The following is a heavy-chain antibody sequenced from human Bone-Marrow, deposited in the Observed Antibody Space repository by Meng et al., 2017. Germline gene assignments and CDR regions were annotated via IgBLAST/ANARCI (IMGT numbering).Heavy chain of an antibody. Sequence: GGSLRLSCAASGITFNYAWMSWVRQAPGKGLEWVSAISGSGGSTYYADSVKGWFTISRDNSKNTLYLQMNSLRAEDTAVYYCANHYDFWSGYYRTTHFDYWGQGTLVTVSS. CDR3: ANHYDFWSGYYRTTHFDY. CDR2: ISGSGGST. V-gene: IGHV3-23*01. J-gene: IGHJ4*02. D-gene: IGHD3-3*01. CDR1: GITFNYAW.